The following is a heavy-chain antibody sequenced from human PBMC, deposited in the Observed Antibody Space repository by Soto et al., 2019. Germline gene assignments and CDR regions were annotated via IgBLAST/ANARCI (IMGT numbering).Heavy chain of an antibody. CDR2: ISSSGSTI. CDR1: GFTFSSYE. J-gene: IGHJ4*02. Sequence: HPGGSLRLSCAASGFTFSSYEMNWVRQAPGKGLEWVSHISSSGSTIYYADSVKGRFTISRDNAKNSLYLQMNSLRAEDTAVYYCARDREGALLFDYWGQGTLVTVSS. CDR3: ARDREGALLFDY. D-gene: IGHD1-26*01. V-gene: IGHV3-48*03.